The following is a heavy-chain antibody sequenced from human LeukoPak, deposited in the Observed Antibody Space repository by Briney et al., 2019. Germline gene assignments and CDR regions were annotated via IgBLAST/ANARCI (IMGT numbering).Heavy chain of an antibody. CDR2: IIPILGIA. D-gene: IGHD3-10*01. CDR3: ASGPNYYGSGSYYIAPSLDY. CDR1: GGTFSSYA. V-gene: IGHV1-69*04. J-gene: IGHJ4*02. Sequence: SVKVSCKAPGGTFSSYAISWVRQAPGQGLEWMGRIIPILGIANYAQKFQGRVTITADKSTSTAYMELSSLRSEDTAVYYCASGPNYYGSGSYYIAPSLDYWGQGTLVTVSS.